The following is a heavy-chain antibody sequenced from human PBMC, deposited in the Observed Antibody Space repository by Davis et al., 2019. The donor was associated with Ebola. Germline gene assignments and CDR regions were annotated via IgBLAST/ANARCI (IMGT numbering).Heavy chain of an antibody. D-gene: IGHD2-2*01. CDR3: ARVDCSSTSCYDYFDD. Sequence: GESLKISCAASGFTFSSYAMHWVRQAPGKGLEWVAVISYDGSNKYYADSVKGRFTISRDNSKNTLYLQMNSLRAEDTAVYYCARVDCSSTSCYDYFDDWGQGTLVTVSS. V-gene: IGHV3-30-3*01. J-gene: IGHJ4*02. CDR1: GFTFSSYA. CDR2: ISYDGSNK.